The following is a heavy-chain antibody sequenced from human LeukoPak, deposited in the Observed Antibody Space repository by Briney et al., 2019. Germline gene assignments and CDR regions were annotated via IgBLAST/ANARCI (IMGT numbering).Heavy chain of an antibody. CDR3: ARWTALNDGFDI. D-gene: IGHD3/OR15-3a*01. V-gene: IGHV3-74*01. CDR2: IDGDGSST. Sequence: GGSLRLSCAASGFTFSNYWMHWVRQAPGKGLVWASRIDGDGSSTNQADSVKGRFTISRDNAKNTLYLQMNSLRAGDTAIYYCARWTALNDGFDIWGQGTMVTVSS. J-gene: IGHJ3*02. CDR1: GFTFSNYW.